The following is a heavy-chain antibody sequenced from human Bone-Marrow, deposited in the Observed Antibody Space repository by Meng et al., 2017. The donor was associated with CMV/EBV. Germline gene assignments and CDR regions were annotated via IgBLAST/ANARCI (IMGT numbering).Heavy chain of an antibody. Sequence: SETLSLTCTVSGGSISSYYWSWIRQPPGKGLEWIGYIYYSGSTNYNPSLKSRVTISVDTSKNQFSLKLSSVTAEDTAVYYCARVGRGAVGARGEYYFDYWGQGTLVTVSS. V-gene: IGHV4-59*01. CDR3: ARVGRGAVGARGEYYFDY. CDR1: GGSISSYY. D-gene: IGHD1-26*01. CDR2: IYYSGST. J-gene: IGHJ4*02.